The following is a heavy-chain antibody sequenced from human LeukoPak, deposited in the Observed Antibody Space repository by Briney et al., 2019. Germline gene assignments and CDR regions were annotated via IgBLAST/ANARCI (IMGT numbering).Heavy chain of an antibody. V-gene: IGHV3-30-3*01. Sequence: GGSLRLSCAASGFTFSSYAMHWVRQAPGKGLEWVAVISYDGSNKYYADSVKGRFTISRDNSKNTLYLQMNSLRAEDTAVYYCARAPNYYDSSRCMDVWGQGTTVTVTS. CDR2: ISYDGSNK. D-gene: IGHD3-22*01. J-gene: IGHJ6*02. CDR3: ARAPNYYDSSRCMDV. CDR1: GFTFSSYA.